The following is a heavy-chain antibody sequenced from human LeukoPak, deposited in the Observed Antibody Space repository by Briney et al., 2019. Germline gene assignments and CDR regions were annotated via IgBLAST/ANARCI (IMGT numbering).Heavy chain of an antibody. Sequence: TGGSLRLSCAASGFTFSDYYMSWIRQAPGKGLEWVSYISSSGSTIYYADSVKGRFTISRDNAKNSLYLQMNSLRAEDTAVYYCARPYKYYYDSSGYNYWGQGTLVTVSS. D-gene: IGHD3-22*01. CDR1: GFTFSDYY. CDR3: ARPYKYYYDSSGYNY. V-gene: IGHV3-11*01. CDR2: ISSSGSTI. J-gene: IGHJ4*02.